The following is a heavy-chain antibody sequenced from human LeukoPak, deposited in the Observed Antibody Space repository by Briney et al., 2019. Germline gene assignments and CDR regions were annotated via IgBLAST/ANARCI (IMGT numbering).Heavy chain of an antibody. CDR2: ISFDGSNK. CDR3: ARSERWLQVYFDY. J-gene: IGHJ4*02. D-gene: IGHD5-24*01. V-gene: IGHV3-30-3*01. Sequence: GGSLRFSCAASGFTFSRYAVHWVRQAPGKGLEWVAVISFDGSNKYYADSVKGRFTISRDNSKNTLYLQMNSLRAKDTAVYYCARSERWLQVYFDYWGQGTLVTVSS. CDR1: GFTFSRYA.